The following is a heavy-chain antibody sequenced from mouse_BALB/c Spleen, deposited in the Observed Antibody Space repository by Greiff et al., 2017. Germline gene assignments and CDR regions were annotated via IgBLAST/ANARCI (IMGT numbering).Heavy chain of an antibody. D-gene: IGHD1-2*01. CDR2: ISSGSSTI. V-gene: IGHV5-17*02. CDR3: ARYGGYWYFDV. CDR1: GFTFSSFG. Sequence: EVNVVESGGGLVQPGGSRKLSCAASGFTFSSFGMHWVRQAPEKGLEWVAYISSGSSTIYYADTVKGRFTISRDNPKNTLFLQMTSLRSEDTAMYYCARYGGYWYFDVWGAGTTVTVSS. J-gene: IGHJ1*01.